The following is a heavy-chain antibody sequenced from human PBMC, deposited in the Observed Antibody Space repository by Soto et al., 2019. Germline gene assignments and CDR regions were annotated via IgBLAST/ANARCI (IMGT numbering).Heavy chain of an antibody. V-gene: IGHV4-59*01. CDR3: ARGAEMATTPGFDY. J-gene: IGHJ4*02. D-gene: IGHD5-12*01. CDR2: IYYSGST. Sequence: QVQLQESGPGLVKPSETLSLNCTVSGGSISSYYWSWIRQPPGKGLEWIGYIYYSGSTNYNPSLKSRVTISVDTSKNQFSLKLSSVTAADTAVYYCARGAEMATTPGFDYWGQGTLVTVSS. CDR1: GGSISSYY.